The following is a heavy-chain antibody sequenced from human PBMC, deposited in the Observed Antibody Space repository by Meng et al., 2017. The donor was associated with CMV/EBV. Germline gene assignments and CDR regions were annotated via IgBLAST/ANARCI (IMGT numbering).Heavy chain of an antibody. D-gene: IGHD3-22*01. J-gene: IGHJ4*02. V-gene: IGHV3-21*01. Sequence: ESLMISCAASGFTFDDYAMHWVRQAPGKGLEWVSSISNSSSYIYYADSVKGRFTISRDNAKNSLYLQMNSLRAEDTAVYYCARAPLRNYYDSSAPIDYWGQGTLVTVSS. CDR3: ARAPLRNYYDSSAPIDY. CDR2: ISNSSSYI. CDR1: GFTFDDYA.